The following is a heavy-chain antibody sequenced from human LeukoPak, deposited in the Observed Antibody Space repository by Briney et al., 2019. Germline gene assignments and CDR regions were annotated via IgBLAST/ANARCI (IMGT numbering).Heavy chain of an antibody. V-gene: IGHV4-31*03. Sequence: PSQTLSLTCTVSGGSISSGGYYWSWIRQHPGKGLEWIGYFYYSGSTYYNPSLKSRVTISLDTSKNQFSLKLSSVTAADTAVYYCARGVNSYDSRLDAFDIWGQGTMVTVSS. D-gene: IGHD3-22*01. J-gene: IGHJ3*02. CDR1: GGSISSGGYY. CDR2: FYYSGST. CDR3: ARGVNSYDSRLDAFDI.